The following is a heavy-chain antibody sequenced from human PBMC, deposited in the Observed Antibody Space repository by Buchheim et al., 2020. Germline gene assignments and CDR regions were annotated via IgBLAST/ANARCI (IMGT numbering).Heavy chain of an antibody. CDR1: GGSISSSSYY. J-gene: IGHJ6*02. V-gene: IGHV4-39*07. Sequence: QLQLQESGPGLVKPSETLSLTCTVSGGSISSSSYYWGWIRQPPGKGLEWIGSIYYSGSTYYNPSLKSRVTISVDTSKNQFSLKLSSVTAADTAVYYCARVVPHYDFWSGFDYYYGMDVWGQGTT. CDR2: IYYSGST. D-gene: IGHD3-3*01. CDR3: ARVVPHYDFWSGFDYYYGMDV.